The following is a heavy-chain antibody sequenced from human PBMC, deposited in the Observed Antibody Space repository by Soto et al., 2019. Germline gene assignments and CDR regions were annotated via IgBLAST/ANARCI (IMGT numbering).Heavy chain of an antibody. D-gene: IGHD6-13*01. Sequence: GGSLRLSCAASGFTFSSYAMHWVRQAPGKGLEWVAVISYDGSNKYYADSVKGRFTISRDNSKNTLYLQMNSLRAEDTAVYYCARGPLYSSIDYWGQGTLVTVSS. CDR2: ISYDGSNK. CDR1: GFTFSSYA. CDR3: ARGPLYSSIDY. J-gene: IGHJ4*02. V-gene: IGHV3-30-3*01.